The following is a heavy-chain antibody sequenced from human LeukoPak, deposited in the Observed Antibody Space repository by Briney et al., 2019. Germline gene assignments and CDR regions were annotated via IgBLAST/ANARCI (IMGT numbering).Heavy chain of an antibody. CDR3: ARAPPLERIGWYGEDEF. CDR1: GFTFSSYA. CDR2: ISGNGDKT. J-gene: IGHJ1*01. V-gene: IGHV3-64*01. Sequence: PGGSLRLSCAASGFTFSSYAMHWVRQAPGKGPEYVAAISGNGDKTHYGSSVQGRFTVSRDNSKNTLYLQMGSLRTEDMAVYYCARAPPLERIGWYGEDEFRGQGTLVNVSS. D-gene: IGHD6-19*01.